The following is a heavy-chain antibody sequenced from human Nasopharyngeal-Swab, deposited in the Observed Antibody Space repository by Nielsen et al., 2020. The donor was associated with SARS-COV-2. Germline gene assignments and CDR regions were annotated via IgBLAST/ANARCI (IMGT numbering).Heavy chain of an antibody. CDR3: TRSIDS. CDR2: INRDGNEK. J-gene: IGHJ4*02. Sequence: GASLKLSCAASGFTFSSSGMHWVRPAPGKGLEWVATINRDGNEKKYLDSVRGRFTISRDNTNNLLYLQMNSLRAEDTAVYYCTRSIDSWGQGILVTVSS. CDR1: GFTFSSSG. V-gene: IGHV3-7*03.